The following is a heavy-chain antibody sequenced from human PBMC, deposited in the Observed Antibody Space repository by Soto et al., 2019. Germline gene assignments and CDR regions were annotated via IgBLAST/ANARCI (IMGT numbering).Heavy chain of an antibody. V-gene: IGHV3-30*18. J-gene: IGHJ4*02. Sequence: QVQLVESGGGVVQPGRSLRLSCAASGFTFSSYGMHWVRQAPGKGLEWVAVISYDGNNKYYADSVKGRFTISRDNSKNTLYLQMNSLRAEDTAVYYCAKEPAGQWLIYYFDYWGQGTLVTVSS. CDR1: GFTFSSYG. D-gene: IGHD6-19*01. CDR3: AKEPAGQWLIYYFDY. CDR2: ISYDGNNK.